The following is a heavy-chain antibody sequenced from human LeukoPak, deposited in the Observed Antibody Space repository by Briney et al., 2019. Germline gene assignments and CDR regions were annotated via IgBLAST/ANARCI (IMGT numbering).Heavy chain of an antibody. V-gene: IGHV4-39*07. Sequence: SETLSLTCTVSGGSISSSSYYWGWIRQPPGTGLEWIGSIYYSGSTYYNPSLKSRVTISVDTSKNQFSLKLSSVTAADTAVYYCARSRSGIPDYYYYYYMDVWGKGTTVTVSS. CDR2: IYYSGST. J-gene: IGHJ6*03. CDR1: GGSISSSSYY. D-gene: IGHD6-19*01. CDR3: ARSRSGIPDYYYYYYMDV.